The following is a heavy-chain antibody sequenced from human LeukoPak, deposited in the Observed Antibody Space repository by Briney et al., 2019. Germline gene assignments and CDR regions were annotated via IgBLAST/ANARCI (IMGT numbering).Heavy chain of an antibody. Sequence: PGGSLRLSCAASGFTFAAYSMNWVRQAPGKGLEWVAVISYDGSNKYYADSVKGRFTISRDNSKNTLYLQMNSLRAEDTAVYYCARDPSSGWYGGWGQGTLVTVSS. CDR2: ISYDGSNK. V-gene: IGHV3-30*03. CDR3: ARDPSSGWYGG. J-gene: IGHJ4*02. D-gene: IGHD6-19*01. CDR1: GFTFAAYS.